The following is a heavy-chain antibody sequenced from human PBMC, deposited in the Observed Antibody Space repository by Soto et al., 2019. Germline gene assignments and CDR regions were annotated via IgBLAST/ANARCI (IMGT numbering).Heavy chain of an antibody. J-gene: IGHJ4*02. CDR1: GYMFNTYG. CDR2: ISDYNGNK. D-gene: IGHD6-6*01. V-gene: IGHV1-18*01. Sequence: QVQLMQSGGEVKMPGASVEVSCKTSGYMFNTYGMSWVRQAPGQGLEWMAWISDYNGNKKYAQKFEGRVTMTTNAYTSTVFMELRDLTSGDTAIYYCGRTGGGMAARPLEYWCQGTLVIVSS. CDR3: GRTGGGMAARPLEY.